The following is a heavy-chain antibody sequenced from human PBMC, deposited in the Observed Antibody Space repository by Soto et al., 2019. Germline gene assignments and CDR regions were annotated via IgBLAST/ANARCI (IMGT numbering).Heavy chain of an antibody. D-gene: IGHD6-13*01. J-gene: IGHJ5*02. CDR1: GIAFSNFA. Sequence: EAQLLESGGGLVQPGGSLRLSCAASGIAFSNFAMSWVRQAPGKGLEWVSAIGSGSRGTHYAESVEDRFTISRDDSKNTLYLQLNSLTAADTAVYYCAAPRAAVPHTRYFDPWGQGTPVTVSP. CDR3: AAPRAAVPHTRYFDP. CDR2: IGSGSRGT. V-gene: IGHV3-23*01.